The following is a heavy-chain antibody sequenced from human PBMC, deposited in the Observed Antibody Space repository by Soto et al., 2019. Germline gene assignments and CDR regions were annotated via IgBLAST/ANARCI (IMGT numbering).Heavy chain of an antibody. Sequence: QITLKESGPTLVKPTQTLTLTCTFSGFSLITSGVGVGWIRQPPGKALEWLALIYWNDEKRYSPSLKSRLTITKDTSRNQVVLTMTNMDPVDTATYYCAHRLRCLANIDYWGQGTLVTVSS. CDR1: GFSLITSGVG. D-gene: IGHD2-8*01. CDR2: IYWNDEK. V-gene: IGHV2-5*01. J-gene: IGHJ4*02. CDR3: AHRLRCLANIDY.